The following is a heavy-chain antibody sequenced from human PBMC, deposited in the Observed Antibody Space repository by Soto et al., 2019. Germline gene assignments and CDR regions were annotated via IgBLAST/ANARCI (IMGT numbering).Heavy chain of an antibody. J-gene: IGHJ4*02. V-gene: IGHV1-3*01. D-gene: IGHD2-8*01. CDR2: INAGNGNT. CDR3: ARVQGYDGVFDY. CDR1: GYTFTSYA. Sequence: QVQLVQSGAEVKKPGASVKVSCKASGYTFTSYAMHWVRQAPGQRLEWMGWINAGNGNTKYSQKFQGRVTITRDTSASTAYMELSSQRSEDTAVYYCARVQGYDGVFDYWGQGTLVTVSS.